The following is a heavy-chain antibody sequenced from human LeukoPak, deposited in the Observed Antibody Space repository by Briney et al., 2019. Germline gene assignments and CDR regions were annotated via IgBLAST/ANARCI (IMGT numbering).Heavy chain of an antibody. CDR3: ARDPTVTSPFDY. Sequence: ASVKVSCKASGYTFTSYGISWVRQAPGQGLEWMGWISAYNGNTNYAQKLQGRVTMTTDTSTSTTYMELRSLRSDDTAVYYCARDPTVTSPFDYWGQGTLVTVSS. CDR1: GYTFTSYG. CDR2: ISAYNGNT. J-gene: IGHJ4*02. D-gene: IGHD4-11*01. V-gene: IGHV1-18*01.